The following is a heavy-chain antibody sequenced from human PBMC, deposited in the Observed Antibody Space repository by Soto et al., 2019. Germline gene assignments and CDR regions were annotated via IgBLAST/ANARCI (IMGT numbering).Heavy chain of an antibody. CDR3: ARDAFRGGLGHYLDY. CDR2: ISAYNGNNGNT. Sequence: ASVKVSCKASGYTFTNYGFSWVRQAPGQGLEWMGWISAYNGNNGNTNYAQKLQGRVTLTTDTSTTTAYMELRSLRSDDTAIYYCARDAFRGGLGHYLDYWGQGTLVTVSS. V-gene: IGHV1-18*01. CDR1: GYTFTNYG. J-gene: IGHJ4*02. D-gene: IGHD3-10*01.